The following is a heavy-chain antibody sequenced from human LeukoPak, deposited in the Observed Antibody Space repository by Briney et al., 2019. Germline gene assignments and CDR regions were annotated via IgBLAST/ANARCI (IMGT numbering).Heavy chain of an antibody. CDR3: AAITMIVADAFDI. Sequence: PSETLSLTCTVSGGSISSYYWSWTRQPPGKGLEWIGYIYYSGSTNYNPSLKSRVTISVDTSKNQFSLKLSSVTAADTAVYYCAAITMIVADAFDIWGQGTMVTVSS. J-gene: IGHJ3*02. V-gene: IGHV4-59*01. CDR1: GGSISSYY. D-gene: IGHD3-22*01. CDR2: IYYSGST.